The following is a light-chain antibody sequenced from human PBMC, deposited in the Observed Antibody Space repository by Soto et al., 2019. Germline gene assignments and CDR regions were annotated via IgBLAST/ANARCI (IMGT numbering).Light chain of an antibody. J-gene: IGKJ5*01. V-gene: IGKV3-20*01. Sequence: EIVLTQSPATLSLSPGERATLSCRASQSVNNYLHWYQQKPGQAPRLLIFDTSKRASGIPARFSGSGSGTDFTLTISRLESEDFAVYYCQQYGSSPTFGQGTRLEI. CDR1: QSVNNY. CDR3: QQYGSSPT. CDR2: DTS.